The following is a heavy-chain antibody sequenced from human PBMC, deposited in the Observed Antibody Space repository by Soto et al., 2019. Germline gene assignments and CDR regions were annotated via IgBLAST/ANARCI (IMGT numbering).Heavy chain of an antibody. CDR1: GGTFSSYA. CDR3: ASKASDSSRLYYYHYGMDV. V-gene: IGHV1-69*12. J-gene: IGHJ6*02. Sequence: QVQLVQSGAEVKKPGSSVKVSCKASGGTFSSYAISWVRQAPGQGLEWMGGIIPIFGTANYAQKFQGRVTITADESTSTAYMELSSLRSEDTAVYYCASKASDSSRLYYYHYGMDVWGQGTTVTASS. D-gene: IGHD3-22*01. CDR2: IIPIFGTA.